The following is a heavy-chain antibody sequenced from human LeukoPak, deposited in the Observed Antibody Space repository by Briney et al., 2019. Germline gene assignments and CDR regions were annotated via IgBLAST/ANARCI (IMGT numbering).Heavy chain of an antibody. Sequence: PGGSLRLSCAASGFTFSSYSMNWVRQAPGKGLEWVSSISSSSSYIYYADSVKGRFTISRDNAKNSLYLQMNSLRAEDTAVYYCARRFVEGSTRGYYFDYWGQGTLVTVSS. V-gene: IGHV3-21*01. D-gene: IGHD2-2*01. CDR2: ISSSSSYI. J-gene: IGHJ4*02. CDR1: GFTFSSYS. CDR3: ARRFVEGSTRGYYFDY.